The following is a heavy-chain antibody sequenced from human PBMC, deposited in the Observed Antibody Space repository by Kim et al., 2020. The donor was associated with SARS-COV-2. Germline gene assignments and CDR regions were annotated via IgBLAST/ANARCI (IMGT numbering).Heavy chain of an antibody. D-gene: IGHD6-13*01. CDR2: ISYDGSNK. V-gene: IGHV3-30-3*01. Sequence: GGSLRLSCAASGFTFSNYAMHWVRQAPGKGLEWVAVISYDGSNKYYADSVKGRFTISRDNSKNTLYLQMNSLRAEDTAVYYCARVPFGAAALYYYYGMDVWGQGTTVTVSS. J-gene: IGHJ6*02. CDR1: GFTFSNYA. CDR3: ARVPFGAAALYYYYGMDV.